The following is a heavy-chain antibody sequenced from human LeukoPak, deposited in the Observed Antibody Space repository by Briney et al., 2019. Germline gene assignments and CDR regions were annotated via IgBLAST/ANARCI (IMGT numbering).Heavy chain of an antibody. CDR3: ARGTMIRVDP. D-gene: IGHD3-10*01. V-gene: IGHV4-61*02. CDR1: GGSMNSGSYY. Sequence: TLSLTCTVSGGSMNSGSYYWSWIRQPAGKGLEWIGRIYTSGSTNYNPSLQSRVTISVDTSKNQFSLKLNSVTAADAAVYYCARGTMIRVDPWGQGTLVTVSS. J-gene: IGHJ5*02. CDR2: IYTSGST.